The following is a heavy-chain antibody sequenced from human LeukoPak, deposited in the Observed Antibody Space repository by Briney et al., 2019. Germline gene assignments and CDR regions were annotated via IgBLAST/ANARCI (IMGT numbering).Heavy chain of an antibody. CDR3: ARGSPDAYCGGDCYSYDAFDI. CDR1: GFTFSSYG. Sequence: GGSLRLSCAASGFTFSSYGMHWVRQAPGKGPEWVAVIWYDGSNKYYADSVKGRFTISRDNSKNTLYLQMNSLRAEDTAVYYCARGSPDAYCGGDCYSYDAFDIWGQGTMVTVSS. J-gene: IGHJ3*02. D-gene: IGHD2-21*02. CDR2: IWYDGSNK. V-gene: IGHV3-33*08.